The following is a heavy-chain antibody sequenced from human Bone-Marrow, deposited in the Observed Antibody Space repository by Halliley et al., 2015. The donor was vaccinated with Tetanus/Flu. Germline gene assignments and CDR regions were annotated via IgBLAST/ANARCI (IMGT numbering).Heavy chain of an antibody. CDR1: GGSISSYY. D-gene: IGHD1-26*01. Sequence: LACSVSGGSISSYYWHWIRQPPGKGLEWIGHIYYSGVTDSNPSLKGRVTISVDTSSNQFSLRLRSVTAADTAVYYCARAAERGRPGTWFDPWGRGTLVTVSS. J-gene: IGHJ5*02. CDR2: IYYSGVT. CDR3: ARAAERGRPGTWFDP. V-gene: IGHV4-59*08.